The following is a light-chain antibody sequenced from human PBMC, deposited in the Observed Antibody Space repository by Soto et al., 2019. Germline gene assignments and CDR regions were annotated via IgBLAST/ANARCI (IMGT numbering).Light chain of an antibody. CDR3: QHYLNYPIT. V-gene: IGKV1-8*01. CDR1: QDIGSV. CDR2: GAS. J-gene: IGKJ5*01. Sequence: AIRMTQSPSSLSASTGDGVTITCRASQDIGSVLAWYQQKPGTAPKVLISGASNLHGGVPSRFSGSGSRTDFTLTITHLQSEDFATYYCQHYLNYPITFGQGTRLEIK.